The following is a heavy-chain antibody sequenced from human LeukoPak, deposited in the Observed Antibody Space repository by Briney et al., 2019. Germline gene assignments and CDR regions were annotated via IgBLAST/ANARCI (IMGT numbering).Heavy chain of an antibody. CDR2: IGDDT. D-gene: IGHD3-10*01. Sequence: GGSLRLSCAASGLTFSTYVMNWVRQAPGKGLEWVSTIGDDTYYADSVKGRITVSRDNSRNTLYLQMNFLGVEDTAVYYCANSEFYVSGKYAGLDNWGHGTLVTVFS. CDR3: ANSEFYVSGKYAGLDN. CDR1: GLTFSTYV. J-gene: IGHJ4*01. V-gene: IGHV3-23*01.